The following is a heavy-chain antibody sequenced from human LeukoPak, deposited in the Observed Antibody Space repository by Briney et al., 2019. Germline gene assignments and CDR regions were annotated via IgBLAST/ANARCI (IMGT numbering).Heavy chain of an antibody. CDR1: GGTFSSYA. Sequence: GASVKVSCKASGGTFSSYAISWVRQAPGQGLEWMGGIIPIFGTANYAQKFQGRVTITADKSTSTAYMELSSLRSEDTAVYYCGGDYYDSSGYSPQTSWDQGTLVTVSS. J-gene: IGHJ5*02. CDR3: GGDYYDSSGYSPQTS. V-gene: IGHV1-69*06. CDR2: IIPIFGTA. D-gene: IGHD3-22*01.